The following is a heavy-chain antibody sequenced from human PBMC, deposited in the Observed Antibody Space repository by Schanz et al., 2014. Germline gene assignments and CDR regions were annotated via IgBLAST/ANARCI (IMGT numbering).Heavy chain of an antibody. J-gene: IGHJ6*03. Sequence: QVQLAESGGGVVQPGRSLRLSCAASGFALNNYGMHWVRQAPGKGLEWVAIIWYDGNNKKYADSVKGRFTISRDNFKNTLFLQMNSLRAEDTAAYYCARGGSSGYDFSIYYMDVWGKGTTXTVSS. CDR2: IWYDGNNK. V-gene: IGHV3-33*01. D-gene: IGHD5-12*01. CDR1: GFALNNYG. CDR3: ARGGSSGYDFSIYYMDV.